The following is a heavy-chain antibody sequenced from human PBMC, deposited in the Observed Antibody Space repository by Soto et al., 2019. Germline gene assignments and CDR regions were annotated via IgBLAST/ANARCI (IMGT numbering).Heavy chain of an antibody. CDR1: GGTFSSYT. Sequence: SVKVSCKASGGTFSSYTISWVRQAPGQGLEWMGRIIPILGIANYAQKFQGRVTITADKSTSTAYVELSSLRSEDTAVYYCARGGRYSSGWYGYEYWGQGSLVTVSS. CDR2: IIPILGIA. D-gene: IGHD6-19*01. V-gene: IGHV1-69*02. CDR3: ARGGRYSSGWYGYEY. J-gene: IGHJ4*02.